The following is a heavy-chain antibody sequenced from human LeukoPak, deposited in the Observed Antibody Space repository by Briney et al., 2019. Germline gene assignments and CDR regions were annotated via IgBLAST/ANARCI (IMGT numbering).Heavy chain of an antibody. Sequence: ASVKVSCTASGYAFTGYYMHWVRQAPGQGLEWMGWINPNSGGTNYAQKFQGRVTMTRDTSISTAYMELSRLRSDDTAVYYCARGGRYCSSTSCPGNAFDIWGQGTMVTVSS. CDR1: GYAFTGYY. J-gene: IGHJ3*02. CDR2: INPNSGGT. D-gene: IGHD2-2*01. V-gene: IGHV1-2*02. CDR3: ARGGRYCSSTSCPGNAFDI.